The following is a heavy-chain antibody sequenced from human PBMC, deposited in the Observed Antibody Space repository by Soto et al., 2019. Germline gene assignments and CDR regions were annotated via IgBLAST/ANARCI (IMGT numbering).Heavy chain of an antibody. D-gene: IGHD6-13*01. CDR1: GYTFTDYY. CDR3: ARAPTGYSSSWYGYYYGMDV. CDR2: INPNSGGT. J-gene: IGHJ6*02. Sequence: ASVKVSCKASGYTFTDYYMHWVRQAPGQGLEWMGWINPNSGGTNYAQKFQGRVTMTRDTSISTAYMELSRLRSDDTAVYYCARAPTGYSSSWYGYYYGMDVWGQGTTVTVSS. V-gene: IGHV1-2*02.